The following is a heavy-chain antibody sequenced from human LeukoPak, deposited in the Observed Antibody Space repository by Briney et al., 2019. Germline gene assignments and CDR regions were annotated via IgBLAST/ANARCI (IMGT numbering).Heavy chain of an antibody. J-gene: IGHJ3*02. CDR2: IIPIFGTA. V-gene: IGHV1-69*05. D-gene: IGHD4-17*01. Sequence: SVTVTCKVSGGTFSSYSISWVRQAPGQGLEWMGGIIPIFGTANYAQKVQGRVTITTDESTSTAYMELSSLRSEDTAVYYCGMGLTKVTIVGAFDIWGQGGMVTVSS. CDR3: GMGLTKVTIVGAFDI. CDR1: GGTFSSYS.